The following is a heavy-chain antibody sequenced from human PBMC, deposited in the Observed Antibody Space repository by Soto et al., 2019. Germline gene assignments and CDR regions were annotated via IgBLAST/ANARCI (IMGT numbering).Heavy chain of an antibody. J-gene: IGHJ4*02. CDR2: ISESGGST. V-gene: IGHV3-23*01. CDR1: GVSFSDYA. D-gene: IGHD6-13*01. CDR3: PQRRPYSSGWYSPIFDY. Sequence: PGGSLRLSWAASGVSFSDYAMSWVRQAPGKGLEGVAVISESGGSTHYADSVRGRFPVSRDTSKNSLSLRMNSLTDEDTAVYFCPQRRPYSSGWYSPIFDYWGQGALVTVSS.